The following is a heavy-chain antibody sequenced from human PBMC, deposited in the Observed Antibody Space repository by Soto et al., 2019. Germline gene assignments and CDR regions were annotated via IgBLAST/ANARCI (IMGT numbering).Heavy chain of an antibody. V-gene: IGHV3-15*01. D-gene: IGHD3-10*01. CDR3: TTAPFSFITLPGTSFLIGMDV. J-gene: IGHJ6*02. CDR1: GFTLTKAS. CDR2: IKSNADGGAT. Sequence: GGSLRLSCAASGFTLTKASMRWVRQAPGKGLEWVGHIKSNADGGATDYAAPVKGRFTVSRDDSRNTLYLQLNSLKTEDTAVYYCTTAPFSFITLPGTSFLIGMDVWGQGTTVTVSS.